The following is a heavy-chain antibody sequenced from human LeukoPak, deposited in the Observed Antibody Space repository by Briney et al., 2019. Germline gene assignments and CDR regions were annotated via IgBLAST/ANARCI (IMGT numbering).Heavy chain of an antibody. CDR2: IYPSDSGT. J-gene: IGHJ4*02. Sequence: GESLKISCKTSGYSFTDYWIGWVRQMPGKGLEWMGFIYPSDSGTRYSPSFQGQVTISADKSISTAYLQWSSLKASDTAMYYCARGSHVMWSYWGQGTLVTVSS. D-gene: IGHD2-21*01. V-gene: IGHV5-51*01. CDR1: GYSFTDYW. CDR3: ARGSHVMWSY.